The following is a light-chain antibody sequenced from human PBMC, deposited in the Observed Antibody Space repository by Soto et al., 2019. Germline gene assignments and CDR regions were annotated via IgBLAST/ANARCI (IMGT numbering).Light chain of an antibody. V-gene: IGKV3-20*01. CDR3: QQYGSSPGT. J-gene: IGKJ1*01. CDR2: GAS. Sequence: EIALTQSPGPLSLSPWERATLSCRASQSVSSSYLAWYKQKPGQAPRLLIYGASSRATGIPARFSGSGSGTDFTLTISRLEPEDFAVYYCQQYGSSPGTFGQGTKVDIK. CDR1: QSVSSSY.